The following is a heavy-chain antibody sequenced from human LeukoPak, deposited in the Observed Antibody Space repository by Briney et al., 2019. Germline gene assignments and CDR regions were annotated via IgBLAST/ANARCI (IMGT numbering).Heavy chain of an antibody. CDR2: IYRDGNT. CDR3: ARYTFRAVDI. V-gene: IGHV3-53*01. Sequence: GGSLRLSCAASGLSLSVNYMTWVRQSPGNGLEWLSNIYRDGNTYYADSVNGRFSISRDDYKNTLYLEMNSLGAEDTALYYCARYTFRAVDIWGQGSMVTVSS. D-gene: IGHD2-2*02. J-gene: IGHJ3*02. CDR1: GLSLSVNY.